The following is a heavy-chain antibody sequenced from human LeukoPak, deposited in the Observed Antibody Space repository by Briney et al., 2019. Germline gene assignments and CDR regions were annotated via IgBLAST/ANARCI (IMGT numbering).Heavy chain of an antibody. CDR3: ATGDYFQH. Sequence: ASVKVSCKIFAYTLSSNDISWVRQAPGQGLEWMGWISAYNGHTDYAQKFQGRVTMTEDTSTDTAYMELSSLRFEDTAVYYCATGDYFQHWGQGTLVTVSS. V-gene: IGHV1-18*01. CDR2: ISAYNGHT. J-gene: IGHJ1*01. CDR1: AYTLSSND.